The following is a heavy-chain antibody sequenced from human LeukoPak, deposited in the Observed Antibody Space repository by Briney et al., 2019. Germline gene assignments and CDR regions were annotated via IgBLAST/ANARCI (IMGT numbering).Heavy chain of an antibody. J-gene: IGHJ5*02. CDR1: GFTFSSYA. D-gene: IGHD6-13*01. V-gene: IGHV3-30*01. CDR2: ISYDGSNK. Sequence: PGRSLRLSCAASGFTFSSYAMYWVRQAPGKRLEWVAVISYDGSNKYYADSVKGRFTISRDNSKNTLYLQMNSLRAEDTAVYYCARDQPYSSSWYGWFFDPWGQGTLVTVSS. CDR3: ARDQPYSSSWYGWFFDP.